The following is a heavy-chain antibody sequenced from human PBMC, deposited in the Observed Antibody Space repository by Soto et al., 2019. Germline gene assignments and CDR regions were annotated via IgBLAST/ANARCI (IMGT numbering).Heavy chain of an antibody. J-gene: IGHJ4*02. V-gene: IGHV1-69*02. Sequence: QVQLVQSGAEVKKPGSSVKVSCKASGGTFSSYNISWVRQAPGQGLEWMGRIIPSLGIANYAQKFQGRVTITADKSTSTAYMELSSLRSEYTAVYYCASGYSGYVDDWTSLDYWRQGTLVTVSA. CDR1: GGTFSSYN. D-gene: IGHD5-12*01. CDR2: IIPSLGIA. CDR3: ASGYSGYVDDWTSLDY.